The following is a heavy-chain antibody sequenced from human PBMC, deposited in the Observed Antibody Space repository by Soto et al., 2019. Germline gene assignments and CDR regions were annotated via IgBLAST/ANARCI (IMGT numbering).Heavy chain of an antibody. J-gene: IGHJ4*02. V-gene: IGHV4-61*01. CDR1: GGYVSSGSYY. CDR2: IYYRGNT. D-gene: IGHD2-15*01. CDR3: AREGGGYCSGGSCQVDY. Sequence: SETLSLTCTVSGGYVSSGSYYWSWIRQPPGKGLEWIGYIYYRGNTYYNPSLKSRVTISVDTSKNQFSLKLSSVTAADTAVYYCAREGGGYCSGGSCQVDYWGQGTLVTVSS.